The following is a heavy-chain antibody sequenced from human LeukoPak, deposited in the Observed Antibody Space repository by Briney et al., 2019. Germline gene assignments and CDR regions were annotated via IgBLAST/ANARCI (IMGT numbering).Heavy chain of an antibody. CDR2: ISAYNGNT. CDR1: GYTFTNYG. D-gene: IGHD3-22*01. Sequence: ASVKVSCKPSGYTFTNYGFTWVRQAPGQGLEWMGWISAYNGNTNYARKLQGRVTMTTDTSTSTAYMELRSLRSDDTAVYRCARGLYYDSSGYPALQYWGQGTLVTVSS. CDR3: ARGLYYDSSGYPALQY. V-gene: IGHV1-18*01. J-gene: IGHJ4*02.